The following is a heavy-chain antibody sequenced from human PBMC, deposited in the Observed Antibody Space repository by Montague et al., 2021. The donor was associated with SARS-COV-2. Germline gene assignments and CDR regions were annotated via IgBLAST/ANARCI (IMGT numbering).Heavy chain of an antibody. J-gene: IGHJ3*02. D-gene: IGHD5-18*01. CDR3: ARGGYRDAFDI. CDR1: GFTFSSHA. Sequence: SLRLSCAASGFTFSSHAMHWVRQAPGKGLEWVAVISYDGFNKYYADSVKGRFTISRDNSKNTLSLQMNSLRTEDTAVYYRARGGYRDAFDIWGQGTMVTVSS. CDR2: ISYDGFNK. V-gene: IGHV3-30*04.